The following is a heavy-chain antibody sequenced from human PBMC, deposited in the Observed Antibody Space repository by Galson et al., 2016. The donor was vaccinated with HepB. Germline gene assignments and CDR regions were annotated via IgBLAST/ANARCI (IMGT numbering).Heavy chain of an antibody. CDR3: AREGPAETIDY. D-gene: IGHD6-13*01. J-gene: IGHJ4*02. Sequence: SLRLSCAASGFTFSPYWMTWVRQTPGKGLEWVANINRDGTKIHYVDSAKGRFTISRDNAKNTLYLQMNSLRAEDTAVYYCAREGPAETIDYWGQGTLVTVSS. CDR1: GFTFSPYW. V-gene: IGHV3-7*01. CDR2: INRDGTKI.